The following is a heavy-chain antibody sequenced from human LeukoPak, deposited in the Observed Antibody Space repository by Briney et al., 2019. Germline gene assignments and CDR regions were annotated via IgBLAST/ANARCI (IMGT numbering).Heavy chain of an antibody. Sequence: GGSLRLSCAASGFTFDDYTMHWVRQAPGKTLEWVSLISWDGTTYYADSMKGRFTTSRDNSKNSLYLQMDTLRSEDTAFYYCVKDLTYESSGSVFDYWGQGTLVTVSS. D-gene: IGHD3-22*01. CDR2: ISWDGTT. CDR3: VKDLTYESSGSVFDY. CDR1: GFTFDDYT. J-gene: IGHJ4*02. V-gene: IGHV3-43*01.